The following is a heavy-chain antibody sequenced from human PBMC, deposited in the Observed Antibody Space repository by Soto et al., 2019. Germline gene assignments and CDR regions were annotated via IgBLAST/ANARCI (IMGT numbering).Heavy chain of an antibody. V-gene: IGHV3-33*01. CDR3: ARFLHGYYDMAV. J-gene: IGHJ6*02. CDR2: IWYDGSNK. CDR1: GFTFSSYG. Sequence: SGGSLRLSCAASGFTFSSYGMHWVRQAPGKGLEWVAVIWYDGSNKYYADSVKGRFTISRDNSKNALYLQMNSLRAEATAVYYCARFLHGYYDMAVWGQVTTVTIFS.